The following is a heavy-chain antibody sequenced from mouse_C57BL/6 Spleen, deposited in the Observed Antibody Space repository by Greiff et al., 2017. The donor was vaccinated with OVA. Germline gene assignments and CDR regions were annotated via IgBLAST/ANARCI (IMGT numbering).Heavy chain of an antibody. CDR1: GYTFTDYE. CDR2: IDPETGGT. V-gene: IGHV1-15*01. D-gene: IGHD3-2*02. J-gene: IGHJ4*01. Sequence: QVQLQQSGAELVRPGASVTLSCKASGYTFTDYEMHWVKQTPVHGLEWIGAIDPETGGTAYNQKFKGKAILTADKSSSTAYMELRSLTSEDSAVYYCRRVGQLRLSGAMDYWGQGTSVTVSS. CDR3: RRVGQLRLSGAMDY.